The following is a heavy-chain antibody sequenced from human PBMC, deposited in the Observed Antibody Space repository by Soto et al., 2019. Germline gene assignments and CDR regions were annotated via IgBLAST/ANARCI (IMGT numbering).Heavy chain of an antibody. Sequence: EVQLLESGGGLVQPGGSLRLSCAASGFTFSSYAMSWVRQAPGKGLEWVSIISGSGGSTYYADSVKGRFTISRDNSKNTMYLQMNTVTAEDTAVYYGAKHFVNGEVDYWGQGTLVTVSS. CDR1: GFTFSSYA. J-gene: IGHJ4*02. CDR3: AKHFVNGEVDY. V-gene: IGHV3-23*01. CDR2: ISGSGGST. D-gene: IGHD3-10*01.